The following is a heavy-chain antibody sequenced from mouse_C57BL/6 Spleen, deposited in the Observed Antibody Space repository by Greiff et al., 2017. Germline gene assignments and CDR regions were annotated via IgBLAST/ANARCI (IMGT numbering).Heavy chain of an antibody. J-gene: IGHJ1*03. CDR3: AISSVVEGYWYFDV. D-gene: IGHD1-1*01. V-gene: IGHV1-47*01. CDR1: GYTFTTYP. Sequence: VQLQQSGAELVKPGASVKMSCKASGYTFTTYPIEWMKQNHGKSLEWIGNFHPYNDDTKYNEKFKGKATFTVEKSSSTVYLELSRLTSDDSAVYYCAISSVVEGYWYFDVWGTGTTVTVSS. CDR2: FHPYNDDT.